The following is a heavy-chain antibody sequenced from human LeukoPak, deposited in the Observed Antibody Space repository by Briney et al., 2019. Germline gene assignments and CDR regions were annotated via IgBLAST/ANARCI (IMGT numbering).Heavy chain of an antibody. Sequence: NPGGSLRLSCAASGFTFSDHYMNWIRQAPGKGLEWVSYISSSGSTIYYADSVKGRFIISRDNAKKSLYLQMNSLRAEDTAVYYCAKGKGTLFQHWGQGTLVTVSS. CDR3: AKGKGTLFQH. V-gene: IGHV3-11*01. CDR2: ISSSGSTI. J-gene: IGHJ1*01. CDR1: GFTFSDHY.